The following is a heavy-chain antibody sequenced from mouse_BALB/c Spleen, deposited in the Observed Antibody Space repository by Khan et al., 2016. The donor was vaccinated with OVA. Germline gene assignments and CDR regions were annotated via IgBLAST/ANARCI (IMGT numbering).Heavy chain of an antibody. V-gene: IGHV1-20*02. J-gene: IGHJ2*01. D-gene: IGHD1-1*01. CDR3: ARIYGSDFDY. CDR2: INPHIGET. Sequence: VQLQQSGPELVKPGASVKISCKASGYSFTGYFMNWVMQSHGKSLEWIGRINPHIGETFYNPKFKGKATLTVDESSSTAHMELRSLASEDSAGYYCARIYGSDFDYWGQGTTLTGSS. CDR1: GYSFTGYF.